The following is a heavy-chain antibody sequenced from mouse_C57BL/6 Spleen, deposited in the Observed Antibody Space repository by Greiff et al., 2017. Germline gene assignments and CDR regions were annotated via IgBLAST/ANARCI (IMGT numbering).Heavy chain of an antibody. D-gene: IGHD1-1*01. CDR3: TRGNYGSPAMEY. Sequence: QVQLQQSGPELVKPGASVKISCKASGYAFSSSWMIWVKQRPGKGLEGIGRIYPGDGDTNYNGKFKGKATLTADKSSSTAYMQLRSLTSEDSAVNFCTRGNYGSPAMEYWGKGTTDTISS. J-gene: IGHJ4*01. V-gene: IGHV1-82*01. CDR1: GYAFSSSW. CDR2: IYPGDGDT.